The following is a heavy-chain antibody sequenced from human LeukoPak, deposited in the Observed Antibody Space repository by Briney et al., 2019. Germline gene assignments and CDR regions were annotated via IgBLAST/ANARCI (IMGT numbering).Heavy chain of an antibody. CDR1: GYSFSSYG. V-gene: IGHV3-30*02. J-gene: IGHJ6*03. Sequence: GGSLRLSCAASGYSFSSYGLHWVRQAPGKGLEWVAFINYDGKDKYYADSVKGRFTISRDNSKNTLYLQMNSLRAEDTAVYYCAKDAFRLSMDVWGKGTTVTISS. CDR3: AKDAFRLSMDV. D-gene: IGHD2/OR15-2a*01. CDR2: INYDGKDK.